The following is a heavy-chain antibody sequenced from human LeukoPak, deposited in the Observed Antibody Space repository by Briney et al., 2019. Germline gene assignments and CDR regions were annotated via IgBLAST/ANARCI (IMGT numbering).Heavy chain of an antibody. Sequence: GESLKISCKGSGYSFTSYWISWVRQMPGKGLEGMGRLEPSDSYTIYSPSFQGHVTISADKSISTAYLQWSSLKASDTAMYYCARLNYYGSGSWFDYWGQGTLVTVSS. J-gene: IGHJ4*02. V-gene: IGHV5-10-1*01. CDR1: GYSFTSYW. D-gene: IGHD3-10*01. CDR3: ARLNYYGSGSWFDY. CDR2: LEPSDSYT.